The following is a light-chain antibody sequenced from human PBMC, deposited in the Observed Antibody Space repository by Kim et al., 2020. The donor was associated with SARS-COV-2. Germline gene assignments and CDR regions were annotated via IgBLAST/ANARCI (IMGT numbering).Light chain of an antibody. J-gene: IGKJ1*01. Sequence: SPWETATPSCRASQFVTSRYIAWDQQRPVLAPRLLIYDASNRATGVPDRFIGGGSETDFSLSINRLEPEDISVYYCQQYGRSPKTFGHGTKGEIK. CDR2: DAS. V-gene: IGKV3-20*01. CDR1: QFVTSRY. CDR3: QQYGRSPKT.